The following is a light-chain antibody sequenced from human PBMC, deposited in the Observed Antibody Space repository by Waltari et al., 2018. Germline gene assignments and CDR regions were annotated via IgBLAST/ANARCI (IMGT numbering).Light chain of an antibody. CDR3: QQYYRIPPT. Sequence: DSVMIQSPDSPPVSLGERATIHCKSTPNILYTSNNQSFLAWFQQKPGQPPKLLICWASTRESGVPDRFSGGGSGTSFTLTITGLQAEDVAVYYCQQYYRIPPTFGQGTKVELK. J-gene: IGKJ1*01. V-gene: IGKV4-1*01. CDR2: WAS. CDR1: PNILYTSNNQSF.